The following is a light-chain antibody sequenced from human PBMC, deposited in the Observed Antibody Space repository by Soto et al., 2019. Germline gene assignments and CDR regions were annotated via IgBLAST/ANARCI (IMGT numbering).Light chain of an antibody. V-gene: IGKV3-11*01. J-gene: IGKJ5*01. Sequence: EIVTTQSPATLSVSSGERATLSCRASQSVSSNLAWHQQKPGQAPRLLIYDASNRATGIPARFSGSGSGTDFTLTISSLEPEDFAVYYCQQRSNWPPITFGQGTRLEI. CDR2: DAS. CDR1: QSVSSN. CDR3: QQRSNWPPIT.